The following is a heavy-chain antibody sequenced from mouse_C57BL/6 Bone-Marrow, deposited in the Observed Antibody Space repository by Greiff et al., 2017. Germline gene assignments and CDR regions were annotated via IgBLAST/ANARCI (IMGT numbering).Heavy chain of an antibody. CDR2: INPSSGYT. D-gene: IGHD2-3*01. CDR1: GYTFTSYT. Sequence: VLLVESGAELARPGASVKMSCKASGYTFTSYTMHWVKQRPGQGLEWIGYINPSSGYTKYNQKFKDKATLTADKSSSTAYMQLSSLTSEDSAVYYCASPNSFYDGYYVGFAYWGQGTLVTVSA. V-gene: IGHV1-4*01. J-gene: IGHJ3*01. CDR3: ASPNSFYDGYYVGFAY.